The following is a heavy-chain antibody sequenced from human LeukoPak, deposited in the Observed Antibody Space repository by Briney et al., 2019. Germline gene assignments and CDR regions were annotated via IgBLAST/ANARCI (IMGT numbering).Heavy chain of an antibody. CDR1: AFTLSSYW. J-gene: IGHJ6*02. CDR3: ARDLRYYYYYGMDV. Sequence: GGSLRLSCAASAFTLSSYWMSWVRQAPGKGLEWVANIKQDGSEKYYVNSVKGRFTISRDNAKNSLYLQMNSLRAEDTAVYYCARDLRYYYYYGMDVWGQGTTVTVSS. V-gene: IGHV3-7*01. CDR2: IKQDGSEK.